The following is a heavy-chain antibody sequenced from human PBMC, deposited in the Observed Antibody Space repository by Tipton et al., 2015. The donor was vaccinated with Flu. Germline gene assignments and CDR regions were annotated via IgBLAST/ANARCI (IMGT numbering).Heavy chain of an antibody. J-gene: IGHJ5*02. CDR2: VSRPGSN. CDR3: ARRDHSNYMSDPKCWVKP. D-gene: IGHD4-11*01. V-gene: IGHV4-38-2*01. Sequence: TLSLTCAVSGDSVSSDYYWGWIRQVPGKGMEWIGTVSRPGSNVYNPSLKSRVTISIDTSKNPFPLNMKSVTAADMAVYYCARRDHSNYMSDPKCWVKPWGRATLFACSS. CDR1: GDSVSSDYY.